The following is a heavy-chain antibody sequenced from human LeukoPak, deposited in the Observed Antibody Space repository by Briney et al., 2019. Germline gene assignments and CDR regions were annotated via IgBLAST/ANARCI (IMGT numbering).Heavy chain of an antibody. D-gene: IGHD3-3*01. Sequence: PSDTLSLTCTVSGVSISSGSDFWSWIRQPAGKGVEWVGRVYASGSTDYNPSLKSRVTISMDTSKNQFSPKLTSVTASDPAVYFCARVHLEEGLYLDYWGQGTLVSVSS. CDR1: GVSISSGSDF. J-gene: IGHJ4*02. V-gene: IGHV4-61*02. CDR2: VYASGST. CDR3: ARVHLEEGLYLDY.